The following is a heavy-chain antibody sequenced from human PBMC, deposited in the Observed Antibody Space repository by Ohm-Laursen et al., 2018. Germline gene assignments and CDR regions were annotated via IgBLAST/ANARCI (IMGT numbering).Heavy chain of an antibody. Sequence: ASVKVSCKASGYTFTSYDINWVRQATGQGLEWMGWMNPNSGNTGYAQKLQGRVTMTRDTSTSTVYMELSSLRSEDTAVYYCTRKRSGSYCFDYWGQGTLVTVSS. CDR3: TRKRSGSYCFDY. V-gene: IGHV1-8*01. CDR1: GYTFTSYD. D-gene: IGHD1-26*01. J-gene: IGHJ4*02. CDR2: MNPNSGNT.